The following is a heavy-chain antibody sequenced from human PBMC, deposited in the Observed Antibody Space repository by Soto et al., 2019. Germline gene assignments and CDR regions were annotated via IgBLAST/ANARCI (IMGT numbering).Heavy chain of an antibody. CDR1: GGSFSGYY. CDR3: ARSVTP. V-gene: IGHV4-59*01. CDR2: IYYSGST. J-gene: IGHJ5*02. Sequence: SETLSLTCAVYGGSFSGYYWTWIRQPPGKGLEWIGYIYYSGSTNYNPSLKSRVTISVDTSKNQFSLKLSSVTAADTAVYYCARSVTPWGQGTLVTVSS. D-gene: IGHD3-10*01.